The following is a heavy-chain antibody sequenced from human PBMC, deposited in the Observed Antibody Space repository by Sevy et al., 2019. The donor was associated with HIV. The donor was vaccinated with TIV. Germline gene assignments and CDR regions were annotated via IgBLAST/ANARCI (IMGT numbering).Heavy chain of an antibody. CDR1: GFTFSSYA. Sequence: GGFLRLSCAASGFTFSSYAMNWVRQAPGKGLEWVSVISAGGGTTYYADSVKGRFTISRDNSKNTLFLQMNSLRAEDTAIYYCAKLWIRSCYSNSPFDYWGQGALVTVSS. CDR3: AKLWIRSCYSNSPFDY. D-gene: IGHD2-21*01. V-gene: IGHV3-23*01. J-gene: IGHJ4*02. CDR2: ISAGGGTT.